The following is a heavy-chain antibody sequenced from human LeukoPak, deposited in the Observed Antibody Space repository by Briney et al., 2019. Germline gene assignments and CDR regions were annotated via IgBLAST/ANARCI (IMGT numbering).Heavy chain of an antibody. CDR1: GGSFSGYY. V-gene: IGHV4-34*01. CDR3: ARDPYSTSWFDP. J-gene: IGHJ5*02. CDR2: ISHSGST. D-gene: IGHD6-13*01. Sequence: SETLSLTCAVYGGSFSGYYWSWIRQPPGKGLEWIGEISHSGSTNYNPSLKSRVTISVDTSKNQFSLKLSSVTAADTAVYYCARDPYSTSWFDPWGQGTLVTVSS.